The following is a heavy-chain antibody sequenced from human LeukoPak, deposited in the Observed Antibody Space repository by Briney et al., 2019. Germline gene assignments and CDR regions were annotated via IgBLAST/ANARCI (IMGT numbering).Heavy chain of an antibody. V-gene: IGHV3-53*01. CDR1: GFTVSSNY. D-gene: IGHD3-22*01. Sequence: GGSLRLSCAAFGFTVSSNYMSWVRQAPGKGLEWVSVIYSGGSTYYADSVKGRFTISKDNSKNTLYLQMNSLRAEDTAVYYCARDVHYYDSSGPFDYWGQGTLVTVSS. CDR2: IYSGGST. CDR3: ARDVHYYDSSGPFDY. J-gene: IGHJ4*02.